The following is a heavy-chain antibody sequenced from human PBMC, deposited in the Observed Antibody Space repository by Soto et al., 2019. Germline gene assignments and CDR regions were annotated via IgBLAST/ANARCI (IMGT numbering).Heavy chain of an antibody. CDR3: ARDQAYVLVPAAKEYYGMDV. J-gene: IGHJ6*02. D-gene: IGHD2-2*01. V-gene: IGHV4-30-4*01. Sequence: QVQLQESGPGLVKPSQTLSLTCTVSGGSISSGDYYWSWIRQPPGKGLEWIGYIYYSGSTYYNPSLKRRVTIPVDTSKNQFSLKLSSVTAADTAVYYCARDQAYVLVPAAKEYYGMDVWGQGTTVTVSS. CDR1: GGSISSGDYY. CDR2: IYYSGST.